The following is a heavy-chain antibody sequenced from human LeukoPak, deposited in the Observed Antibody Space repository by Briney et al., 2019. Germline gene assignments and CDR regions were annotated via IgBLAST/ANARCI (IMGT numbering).Heavy chain of an antibody. CDR2: ISGSGGST. V-gene: IGHV3-23*01. CDR3: AKVTMVGWYFDL. Sequence: GGSLRLSCAASGFTFSTYAMSWVRQAPGKGLEWISTISGSGGSTKYADSVKGRFTISRDNSKNTLDLQMNSLRVEDTAVYYCAKVTMVGWYFDLWGRGTLVTVSS. CDR1: GFTFSTYA. J-gene: IGHJ2*01. D-gene: IGHD2-15*01.